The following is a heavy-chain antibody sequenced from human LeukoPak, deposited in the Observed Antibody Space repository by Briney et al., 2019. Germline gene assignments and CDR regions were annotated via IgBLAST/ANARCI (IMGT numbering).Heavy chain of an antibody. Sequence: PGGSLRLSCAASGFTFSYYGMHWVRQAPGKGLEWVSGISGSGGSTYYADSVKGRFTISRDNSKNTLYLQMNSLRAEDTAVYYCAKEIPREDCSSTSCHDPGYWGQGTLVTVSS. D-gene: IGHD2-2*01. CDR3: AKEIPREDCSSTSCHDPGY. V-gene: IGHV3-23*01. CDR1: GFTFSYYG. CDR2: ISGSGGST. J-gene: IGHJ4*02.